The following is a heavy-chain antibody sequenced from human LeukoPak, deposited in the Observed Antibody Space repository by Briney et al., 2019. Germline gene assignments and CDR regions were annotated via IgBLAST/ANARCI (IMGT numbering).Heavy chain of an antibody. Sequence: GGSLRLSCAASGFTFSSYGMHWVPQAPGKGLEWVAVISYDGSNKYYADSVKGRFTISRDNSKNTLYLQMNSVRAEDTAVYYCAKDRSSGWRGGYCFDYWGQGSLVTVSS. CDR3: AKDRSSGWRGGYCFDY. D-gene: IGHD6-19*01. J-gene: IGHJ4*02. CDR1: GFTFSSYG. V-gene: IGHV3-30*18. CDR2: ISYDGSNK.